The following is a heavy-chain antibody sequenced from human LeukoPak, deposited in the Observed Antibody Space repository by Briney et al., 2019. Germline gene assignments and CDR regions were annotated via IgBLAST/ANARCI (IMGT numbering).Heavy chain of an antibody. CDR3: ARSLTDLYGDSTATPLDI. J-gene: IGHJ3*02. D-gene: IGHD4-17*01. V-gene: IGHV4-4*02. CDR2: IYHSGST. CDR1: GGSISSSNW. Sequence: SETLSLTCAVSGGSISSSNWWSWVRQPPGKGLEWIGEIYHSGSTNYNPSLKSRVTISVDKSKNQFSLKLSSVTAADTAVYYCARSLTDLYGDSTATPLDIWGQGTMVTVSS.